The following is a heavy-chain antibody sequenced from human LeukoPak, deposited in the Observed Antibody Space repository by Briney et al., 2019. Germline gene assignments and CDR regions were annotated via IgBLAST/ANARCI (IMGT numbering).Heavy chain of an antibody. CDR3: ARGRPGAFDI. Sequence: GGSLRLSCAASGFTFSSFEMNWVRQAPGKGLKWVSYISRSGSTIYYADSVKGRFPISRDNAKNSLYLQMNSLRVEDTVVYYCARGRPGAFDIWGQGTMVTVSS. J-gene: IGHJ3*02. V-gene: IGHV3-48*03. CDR2: ISRSGSTI. CDR1: GFTFSSFE.